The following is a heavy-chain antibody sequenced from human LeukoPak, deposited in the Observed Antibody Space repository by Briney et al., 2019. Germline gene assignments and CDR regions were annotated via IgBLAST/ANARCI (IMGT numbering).Heavy chain of an antibody. Sequence: SAISGSGGSTYYADSVKGRFTITRDNSKNTLYLQMNSLRAEDTAVYYCAKGGRLLSNPDYWGQGTLVTVSS. CDR3: AKGGRLLSNPDY. D-gene: IGHD1-26*01. J-gene: IGHJ4*02. V-gene: IGHV3-23*01. CDR2: ISGSGGST.